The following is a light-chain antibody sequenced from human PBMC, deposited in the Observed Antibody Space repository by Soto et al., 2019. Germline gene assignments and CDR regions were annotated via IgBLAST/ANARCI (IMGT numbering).Light chain of an antibody. V-gene: IGKV3-20*01. CDR2: GAS. J-gene: IGKJ3*01. Sequence: EIVLTQSPGTLSLSPGERATLSCRASQSVSSSYLAWYQQKPGQAPRLLIYGASSRATGIPDRFSGSGSGTDFTLTISRLEPEDFAVYYCQQYGSXPFTFGP. CDR3: QQYGSXPFT. CDR1: QSVSSSY.